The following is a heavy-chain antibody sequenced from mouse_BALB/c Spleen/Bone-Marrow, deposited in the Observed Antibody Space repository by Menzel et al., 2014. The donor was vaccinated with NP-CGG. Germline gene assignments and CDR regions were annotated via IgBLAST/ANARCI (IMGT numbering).Heavy chain of an antibody. CDR2: IYPGDGDT. D-gene: IGHD1-1*01. CDR3: ARRDGSTYYYAMDY. Sequence: QVTLKECGAELVRPGSSVKISCKASGYAFSNYWMNWVKQRPGQGLEWIGQIYPGDGDTNYNGKFKGKATLTADKSSSTAYMQLSSLTSEDSAVYFCARRDGSTYYYAMDYWGQGTSVTVSS. V-gene: IGHV1-80*01. CDR1: GYAFSNYW. J-gene: IGHJ4*01.